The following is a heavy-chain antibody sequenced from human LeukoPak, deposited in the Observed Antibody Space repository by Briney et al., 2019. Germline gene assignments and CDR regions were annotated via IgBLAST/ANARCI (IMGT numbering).Heavy chain of an antibody. Sequence: PSETLSLTCSVSGSSISSYYWSWIRQPAGKGLEWIGRIYPSGSTNYNPSLKSRVTMSVDTSKNQFSLKLSSVTAADTAVYYCARTSPRAATFDSWGQGTLVTVSS. CDR3: ARTSPRAATFDS. D-gene: IGHD2-15*01. CDR2: IYPSGST. V-gene: IGHV4-4*07. J-gene: IGHJ4*02. CDR1: GSSISSYY.